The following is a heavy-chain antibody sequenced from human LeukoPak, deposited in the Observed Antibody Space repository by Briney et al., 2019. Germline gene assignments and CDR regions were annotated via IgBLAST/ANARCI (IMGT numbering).Heavy chain of an antibody. CDR1: GGSISSYY. V-gene: IGHV4-4*07. D-gene: IGHD2-2*01. J-gene: IGHJ6*03. CDR2: IYTSGST. Sequence: KPSETLSLTCTGSGGSISSYYWSWIRQPAGKGLEWIGRIYTSGSTNYNPSLKSRVTMSVDTSDNQFSLELSSVTAADTAVYYCAREGPPGGVVVPAAIYYYYYIDVWGKGTTVTVSS. CDR3: AREGPPGGVVVPAAIYYYYYIDV.